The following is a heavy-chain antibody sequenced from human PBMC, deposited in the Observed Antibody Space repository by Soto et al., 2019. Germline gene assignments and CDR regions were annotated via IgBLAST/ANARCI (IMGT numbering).Heavy chain of an antibody. Sequence: ASVKVSFKASGYTFTRYGISWLRQAPGQGLEWMGWISAYNGNTNYAQKLQGRVTMTTDTSTSTAYMELRSLRSDDTAVYYCASNPGDYYDSSGYHFWGQGTLVTVSS. CDR2: ISAYNGNT. V-gene: IGHV1-18*04. D-gene: IGHD3-22*01. CDR1: GYTFTRYG. CDR3: ASNPGDYYDSSGYHF. J-gene: IGHJ4*02.